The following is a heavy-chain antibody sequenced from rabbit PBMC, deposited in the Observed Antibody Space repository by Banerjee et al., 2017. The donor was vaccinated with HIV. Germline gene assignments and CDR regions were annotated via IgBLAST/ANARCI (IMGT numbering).Heavy chain of an antibody. CDR3: ARDNGETANYGGYDL. CDR1: GFSFSSYNH. V-gene: IGHV1S45*01. D-gene: IGHD2-1*01. J-gene: IGHJ3*01. CDR2: IYIGDGNT. Sequence: QEQLEESGGDLVKPEGSLTLTCTASGFSFSSYNHMCWVRQAPGKGLEWIACIYIGDGNTYYASWAKGRFTISKTSSTVDLKMTSLTAADTATYFCARDNGETANYGGYDLWGQGTLVTVS.